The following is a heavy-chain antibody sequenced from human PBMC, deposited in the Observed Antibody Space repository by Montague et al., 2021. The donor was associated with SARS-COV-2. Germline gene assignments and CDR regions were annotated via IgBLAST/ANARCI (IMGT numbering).Heavy chain of an antibody. CDR3: ARESGSSTYYFYYGVDV. D-gene: IGHD1-26*01. CDR2: IYTSGST. V-gene: IGHV4-61*09. CDR1: GGSISSGNYY. Sequence: TLSLTCTVSGGSISSGNYYWSWIRQPAGKGLGWIGHIYTSGSTNYNPSLKSRVTISVHTSNNQFSLKLSSVTAADTAVYYCARESGSSTYYFYYGVDVWGQGTTVTVSS. J-gene: IGHJ6*02.